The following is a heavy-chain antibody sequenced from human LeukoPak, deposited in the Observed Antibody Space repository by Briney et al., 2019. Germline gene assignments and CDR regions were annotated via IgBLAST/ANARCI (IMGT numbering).Heavy chain of an antibody. J-gene: IGHJ4*02. Sequence: VNPSETLSLTCTVSGGSISSYYWSWIRQPPGKGLEWIGYISYSGSTNYNPSLKSRVTISVDTSKNRFSLKLSSVTAADTAVYYCARYVWGSYPTFEDYWGQGTLVTVSS. CDR2: ISYSGST. V-gene: IGHV4-59*01. CDR1: GGSISSYY. CDR3: ARYVWGSYPTFEDY. D-gene: IGHD3-16*02.